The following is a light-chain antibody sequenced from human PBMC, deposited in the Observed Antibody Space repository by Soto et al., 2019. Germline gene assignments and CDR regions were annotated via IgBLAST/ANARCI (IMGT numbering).Light chain of an antibody. Sequence: DIQMTQSPATRSPYLGGRVTITCRASQDSNRWLAWYQQKPGKAPKILIYNADTLESGVPSRFSGSGYGTEFILTISSLQTDDFATYYCQQFSLYWAFGQGTKVDI. J-gene: IGKJ1*01. CDR3: QQFSLYWA. CDR2: NAD. V-gene: IGKV1-5*01. CDR1: QDSNRW.